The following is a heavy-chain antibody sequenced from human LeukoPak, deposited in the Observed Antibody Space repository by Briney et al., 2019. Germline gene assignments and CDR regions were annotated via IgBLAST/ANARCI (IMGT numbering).Heavy chain of an antibody. Sequence: PGRSLRPSCAASGFTFSSYGMHWVRQAPGKGLEWVAVISYDGSNKYYADSVKGRFTISRDNSKNTLYLQMNSLRAEDTAVYYCAKWGSSWYYDYWGQGTLVTVSS. CDR3: AKWGSSWYYDY. J-gene: IGHJ4*02. CDR1: GFTFSSYG. CDR2: ISYDGSNK. V-gene: IGHV3-30*18. D-gene: IGHD6-13*01.